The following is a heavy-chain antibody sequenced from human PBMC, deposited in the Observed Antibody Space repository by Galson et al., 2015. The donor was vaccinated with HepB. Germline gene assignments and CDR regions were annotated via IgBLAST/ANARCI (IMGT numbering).Heavy chain of an antibody. J-gene: IGHJ4*02. V-gene: IGHV2-70*11. CDR2: IDWDDDK. D-gene: IGHD3-10*01. CDR3: VCMVRGNRNYFDY. CDR1: GFSLSTSGMC. Sequence: PALVKPTQTLTLTCTFSGFSLSTSGMCVSWIRQPPGKALEWLARIDWDDDKYYSTSLKTRLTISKDTSKNQVVLTMTNMDPVDTATYYCVCMVRGNRNYFDYWGQGTLVTVSS.